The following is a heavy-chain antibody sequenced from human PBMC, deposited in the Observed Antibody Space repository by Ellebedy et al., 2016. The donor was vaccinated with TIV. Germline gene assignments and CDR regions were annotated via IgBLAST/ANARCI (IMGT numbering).Heavy chain of an antibody. CDR3: VRGGVADVWYTEYFPH. V-gene: IGHV3-23*01. CDR2: ISGSGDAT. CDR1: GFTFSGYA. D-gene: IGHD6-13*01. J-gene: IGHJ1*01. Sequence: GESLKISCTASGFTFSGYAMSWVRQAPGEGPELASAISGSGDATYYPDSMKGRFIISRDNSKNTLFLQVNSLRAEDTAIYYCVRGGVADVWYTEYFPHWGQGAMVTVSS.